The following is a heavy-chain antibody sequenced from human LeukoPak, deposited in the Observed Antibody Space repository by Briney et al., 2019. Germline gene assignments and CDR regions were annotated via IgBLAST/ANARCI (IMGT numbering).Heavy chain of an antibody. CDR1: GGSISSYY. D-gene: IGHD5-18*01. J-gene: IGHJ4*02. CDR3: ARRKDTAIIFDY. V-gene: IGHV4-59*08. CDR2: IYYSGST. Sequence: SATLSLTCTVSGGSISSYYWSWIRQPRGKGLEWIGYIYYSGSTNYNPPLKSRVTISVDTSKNQFSLKLSSVTAADTAVYYCARRKDTAIIFDYWGQGTLVTVSS.